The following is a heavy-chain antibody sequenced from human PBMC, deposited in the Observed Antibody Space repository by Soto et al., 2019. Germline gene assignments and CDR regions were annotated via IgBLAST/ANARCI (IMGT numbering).Heavy chain of an antibody. CDR3: ARDDKQPGNHYYYDGMDV. Sequence: PSETLSLTCTVSGGSISSYYWSWIRQPAGKGLEWIGRIYTSGSTNYNPSLKSRVTMSVDTSKNQFSLKLSSVTAADTAVYYCARDDKQPGNHYYYDGMDVWGQGTTVTVSS. V-gene: IGHV4-4*07. CDR1: GGSISSYY. CDR2: IYTSGST. J-gene: IGHJ6*02. D-gene: IGHD6-13*01.